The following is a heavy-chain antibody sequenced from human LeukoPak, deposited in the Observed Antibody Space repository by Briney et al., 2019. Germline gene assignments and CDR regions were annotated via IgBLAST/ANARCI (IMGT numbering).Heavy chain of an antibody. Sequence: GGSLTLSCAASGCSFSSFSMNWVRQAPGKGLEWVSSISSNSRHIYYADSLKGRFTISRDNAENSLYLQMNSLRAEDTAVYYCVRARDGYNPLDDWGQGILVTVSS. J-gene: IGHJ4*02. D-gene: IGHD5-24*01. CDR3: VRARDGYNPLDD. V-gene: IGHV3-21*01. CDR1: GCSFSSFS. CDR2: ISSNSRHI.